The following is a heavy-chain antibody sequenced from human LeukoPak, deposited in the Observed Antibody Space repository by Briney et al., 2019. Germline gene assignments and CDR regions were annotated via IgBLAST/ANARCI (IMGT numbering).Heavy chain of an antibody. CDR1: GFSVSNNY. Sequence: GGSLRLSCAASGFSVSNNYMSWIRQAPGKGLEWVSVFYSGGTIVYSDSVRGRFIISRDVSKNTLYLQMNSLKAEDTAMYYCARDPHNSGSGRYFENSGRGSLVTVS. J-gene: IGHJ4*02. CDR2: FYSGGTI. CDR3: ARDPHNSGSGRYFEN. D-gene: IGHD3-10*01. V-gene: IGHV3-66*01.